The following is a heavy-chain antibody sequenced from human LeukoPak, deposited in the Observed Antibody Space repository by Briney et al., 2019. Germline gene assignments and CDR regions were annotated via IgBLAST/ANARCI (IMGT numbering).Heavy chain of an antibody. V-gene: IGHV4-30-4*08. Sequence: NPSETLSLTCTVSGGSISSGDYYWSWIRQPPGKGLEWIGYIYYSGSTYYNPSLKSRVTISVDTSKNQFSLKLSSVTAADTAVYYCARELRGSGAVDWIDPWGQGTLVTVSS. CDR1: GGSISSGDYY. J-gene: IGHJ5*02. D-gene: IGHD3-10*01. CDR2: IYYSGST. CDR3: ARELRGSGAVDWIDP.